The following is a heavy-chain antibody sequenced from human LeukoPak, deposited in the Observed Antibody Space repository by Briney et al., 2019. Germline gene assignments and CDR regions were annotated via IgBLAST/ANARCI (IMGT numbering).Heavy chain of an antibody. CDR1: GGTFSSYA. Sequence: SVKVSCKASGGTFSSYAISWVRQAPGQGLEWMGRIIPILGIANYAQKFQGRVTITADKSTSTAYMELSSLRSDDTAVYYCARADDSSGYLDHWGQGTLVTVSS. J-gene: IGHJ4*02. V-gene: IGHV1-69*04. D-gene: IGHD3-22*01. CDR3: ARADDSSGYLDH. CDR2: IIPILGIA.